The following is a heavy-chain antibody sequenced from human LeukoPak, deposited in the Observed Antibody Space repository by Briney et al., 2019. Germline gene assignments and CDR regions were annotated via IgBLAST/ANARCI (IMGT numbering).Heavy chain of an antibody. D-gene: IGHD6-19*01. Sequence: PGGSLRLSCAASGFTFSSYSMNWVRQAPGKGLEWVSSISSSSYIYYADSVKGRFTISRENAKNSLYLQMNSLRAGDTAVYYCARAFTVAGSSYYFDYWGQGTLVTVSS. V-gene: IGHV3-21*01. CDR2: ISSSSYI. CDR3: ARAFTVAGSSYYFDY. CDR1: GFTFSSYS. J-gene: IGHJ4*02.